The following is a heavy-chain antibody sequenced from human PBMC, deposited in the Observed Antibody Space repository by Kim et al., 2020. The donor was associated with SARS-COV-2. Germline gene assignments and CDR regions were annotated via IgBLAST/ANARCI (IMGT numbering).Heavy chain of an antibody. V-gene: IGHV3-7*03. J-gene: IGHJ4*02. Sequence: DSVKGRFTISRDNAKNSLYLQMNSLRAEDTAVYYCARKRSVDTAKSRFDYWGQGTLVTVSS. D-gene: IGHD5-18*01. CDR3: ARKRSVDTAKSRFDY.